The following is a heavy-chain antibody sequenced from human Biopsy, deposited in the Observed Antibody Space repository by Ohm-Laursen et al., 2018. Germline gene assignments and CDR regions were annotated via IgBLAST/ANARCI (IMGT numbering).Heavy chain of an antibody. V-gene: IGHV1-58*02. CDR2: IVVGGGNT. J-gene: IGHJ4*02. D-gene: IGHD2-21*02. CDR1: GFTFNRSA. CDR3: ASCPNCGGDCSSGFDY. Sequence: SVKVSCKASGFTFNRSAMQWVRQARGQRLEWIGWIVVGGGNTNYAQKFQERVTITRDMSTSTAYMELSSLRSEDTAVYYCASCPNCGGDCSSGFDYWGQGTLVTVFS.